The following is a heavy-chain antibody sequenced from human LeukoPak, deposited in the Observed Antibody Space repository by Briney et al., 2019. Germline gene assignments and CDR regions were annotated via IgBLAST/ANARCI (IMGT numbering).Heavy chain of an antibody. D-gene: IGHD3-10*01. CDR3: ATVRGGNTRDFDY. CDR2: ISSSSSYK. V-gene: IGHV3-21*01. CDR1: GVTFSSYS. Sequence: GGSLRLSCAASGVTFSSYSMNWVRQAPGQGLEWVSCISSSSSYKDYADSVKGRFPISRDNREKSLYQQMNKMKEEGTAVSYWATVRGGNTRDFDYWGQGTLVTVSS. J-gene: IGHJ4*02.